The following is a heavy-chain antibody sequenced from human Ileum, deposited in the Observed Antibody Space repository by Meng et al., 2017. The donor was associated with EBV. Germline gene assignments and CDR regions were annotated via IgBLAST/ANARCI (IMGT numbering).Heavy chain of an antibody. V-gene: IGHV1-3*01. CDR1: GYTFSNYA. J-gene: IGHJ4*01. CDR2: INADNGNT. Sequence: QVQFLQSGAGVKKPGASVKLSCKASGYTFSNYAIHWVRQAPGQRPEWMGWINADNGNTKYSQKFQGRVTITRNTPASTVYMDVRSLRSEDTAVYFCARVERGVKFDKWGQGTLVTVSS. D-gene: IGHD2-21*01. CDR3: ARVERGVKFDK.